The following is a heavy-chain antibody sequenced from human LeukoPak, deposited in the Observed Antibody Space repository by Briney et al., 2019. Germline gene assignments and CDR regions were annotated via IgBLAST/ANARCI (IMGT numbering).Heavy chain of an antibody. CDR3: ARGGTVTTFDY. CDR1: GFTFDDYA. J-gene: IGHJ4*02. Sequence: PGGSLRLSCAASGFTFDDYAMTWVRQPPGKGLEWVSTVNWNGGSTSYADSVKGRFTIPRDNAKNSLYLQMSSLRADDTAFYYCARGGTVTTFDYWGQGTLVTVSS. D-gene: IGHD4-11*01. V-gene: IGHV3-20*04. CDR2: VNWNGGST.